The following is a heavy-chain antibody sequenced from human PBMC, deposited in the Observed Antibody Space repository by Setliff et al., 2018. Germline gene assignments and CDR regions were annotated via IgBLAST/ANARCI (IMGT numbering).Heavy chain of an antibody. D-gene: IGHD3-10*01. V-gene: IGHV4-39*01. CDR2: ISNSGGT. J-gene: IGHJ5*02. Sequence: SETLSLTCTVSGDSISSSSYYWGWIRQPPGKGLEWIGSISNSGGTYYNPSLKSRVTISVDTSKNQFSLKLSSVTAADTAVYYCARHRAEDYYGSGTIIWGWFDPWGQGTLVTVSS. CDR1: GDSISSSSYY. CDR3: ARHRAEDYYGSGTIIWGWFDP.